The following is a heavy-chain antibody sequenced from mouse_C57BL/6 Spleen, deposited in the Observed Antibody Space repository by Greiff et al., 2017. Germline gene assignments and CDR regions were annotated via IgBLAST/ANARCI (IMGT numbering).Heavy chain of an antibody. CDR2: IHPNSGST. V-gene: IGHV1-64*01. D-gene: IGHD1-1*02. Sequence: QVQLQQPGAELVKPGASVKLSCKASGYTFTSYWMHWVKQRPGQGLEWIGMIHPNSGSTNYNEKFKSKATLTVDKASSTAYMQLSSLTSEDSAVYYCAREVAYYYFDYWGQGTTLTVSS. CDR1: GYTFTSYW. J-gene: IGHJ2*01. CDR3: AREVAYYYFDY.